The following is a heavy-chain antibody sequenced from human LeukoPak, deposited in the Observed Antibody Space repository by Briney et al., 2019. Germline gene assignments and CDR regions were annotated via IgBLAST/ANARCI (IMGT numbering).Heavy chain of an antibody. D-gene: IGHD6-19*01. V-gene: IGHV3-13*01. CDR3: ARGGIAVSGIDLEDY. CDR1: GFTFSRCD. CDR2: IGTGGDI. J-gene: IGHJ4*02. Sequence: PGGSLRLSCAAPGFTFSRCDMFWFRQAPGKGLEWVSTIGTGGDIYYSDSVKGRFTISRENAKNSLYLQMNSLSAGDTAVYFCARGGIAVSGIDLEDYWGQGTLVTVSS.